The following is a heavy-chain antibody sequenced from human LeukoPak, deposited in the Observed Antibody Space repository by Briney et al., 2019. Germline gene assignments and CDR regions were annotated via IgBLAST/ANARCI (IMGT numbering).Heavy chain of an antibody. CDR3: ASSETIDYYMDV. V-gene: IGHV3-21*01. Sequence: PGGSLRLSCAASGFTFSSYSMNWVRQAPGKGLEWVSSISSSSSYIYYADSVKGRFTISRDNAKNSLYLQMNSLRAEDTAVYYCASSETIDYYMDVWGKGTTVTVSS. CDR1: GFTFSSYS. D-gene: IGHD3-3*01. CDR2: ISSSSSYI. J-gene: IGHJ6*03.